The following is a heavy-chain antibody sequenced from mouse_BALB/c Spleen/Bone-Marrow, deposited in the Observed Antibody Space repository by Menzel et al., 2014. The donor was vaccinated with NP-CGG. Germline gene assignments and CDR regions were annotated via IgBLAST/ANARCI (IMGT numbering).Heavy chain of an antibody. CDR1: GYTFTDYE. D-gene: IGHD3-2*01. J-gene: IGHJ3*01. CDR3: TRLDSSGYGAY. Sequence: QVQLQQSGAELVRPGASVTLSCKASGYTFTDYEKHWLKQTPVHAPEWIGVIDPETGGTAYNQKFKGRATLTTDKSSSTAYMELRSLTSEDSAVYYCTRLDSSGYGAYWGQGTLVTASA. V-gene: IGHV1-15*01. CDR2: IDPETGGT.